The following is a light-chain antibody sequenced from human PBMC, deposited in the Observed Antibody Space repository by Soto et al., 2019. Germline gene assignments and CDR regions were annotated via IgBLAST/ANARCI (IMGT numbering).Light chain of an antibody. CDR2: NIN. J-gene: IGLJ2*01. V-gene: IGLV1-47*01. CDR1: SSNIGKNY. Sequence: QAVVTQPPSTSGAPGQRVTISCSGGSSNIGKNYVYWYQQLPGAAPKLLIYNINQRPSGVPDRFSASKSGTSASLAISGLRSEDEADYHCAAWDDSLNGVLFGGGTKLTVL. CDR3: AAWDDSLNGVL.